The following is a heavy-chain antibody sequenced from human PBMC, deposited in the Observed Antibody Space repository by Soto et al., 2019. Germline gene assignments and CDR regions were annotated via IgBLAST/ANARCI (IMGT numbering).Heavy chain of an antibody. Sequence: GASVKVSCKSSGYSFTQYVIHWVRQAPGQRLEWMGWIGGGDGKTYYSQNFQGRVTITRDTSASTAYMELSSLRSEDTAVYYCARSIVVVTALDYWGQGTLVTVSS. CDR2: IGGGDGKT. V-gene: IGHV1-3*01. D-gene: IGHD2-21*02. CDR3: ARSIVVVTALDY. CDR1: GYSFTQYV. J-gene: IGHJ4*02.